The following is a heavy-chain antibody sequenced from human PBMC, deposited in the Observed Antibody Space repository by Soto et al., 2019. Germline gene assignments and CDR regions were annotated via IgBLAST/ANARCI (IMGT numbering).Heavy chain of an antibody. V-gene: IGHV3-30*18. CDR3: AKDNYDILTGRTLYWYFDL. D-gene: IGHD3-9*01. CDR1: GFTFSSYG. CDR2: ISYDGSNK. Sequence: QVQLVESGGGVVQPGRSLRLSCAASGFTFSSYGMHWVRQAPGKGLEWVAVISYDGSNKYYADSVKGRFTISRDNSKNTLYLQMNSLRAEDTAVYYCAKDNYDILTGRTLYWYFDLWGRGTLVTVSS. J-gene: IGHJ2*01.